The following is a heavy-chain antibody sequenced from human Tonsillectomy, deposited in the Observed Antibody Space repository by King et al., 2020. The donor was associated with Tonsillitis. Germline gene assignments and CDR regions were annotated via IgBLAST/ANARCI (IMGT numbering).Heavy chain of an antibody. J-gene: IGHJ5*02. D-gene: IGHD3-16*01. CDR3: ARGEYDYVWGSYKFDP. Sequence: VQLQQWGAGLLKPSETLSLTCAVYGGSFSGYYWSWIRQPPGKGLEWIGEINHSGSTNNNPSLKSRVTISLDTSKNQISLKLSSVTAAGTAVYYCARGEYDYVWGSYKFDPWGQGTLVTVSS. CDR1: GGSFSGYY. CDR2: INHSGST. V-gene: IGHV4-34*01.